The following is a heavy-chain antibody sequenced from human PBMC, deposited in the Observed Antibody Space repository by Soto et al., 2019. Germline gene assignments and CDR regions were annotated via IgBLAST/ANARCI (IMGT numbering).Heavy chain of an antibody. V-gene: IGHV4-59*01. CDR3: GSVRPSGYVLS. CDR2: VYFSGNT. J-gene: IGHJ5*02. CDR1: GGSIRGSY. Sequence: SATLSLTCNVSGGSIRGSYWSWIRQSPVKGLEWIGYVYFSGNTNYNPSLKSRVTISIDTSKNQYSLRLASVTAADTAFYYCGSVRPSGYVLSWGQGTLVTV. D-gene: IGHD6-25*01.